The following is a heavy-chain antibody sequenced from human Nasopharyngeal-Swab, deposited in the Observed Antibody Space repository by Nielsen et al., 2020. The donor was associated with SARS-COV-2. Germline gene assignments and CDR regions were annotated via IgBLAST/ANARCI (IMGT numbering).Heavy chain of an antibody. CDR1: GFLFSASA. CDR3: TTDFYFDY. Sequence: ESLKISCAASGFLFSASAIHWVRQASGKGLEWVVRIGDKDHNYATTYGASVQGRFTISRDDSKNTAFLQMDSLKTEDTALYYCTTDFYFDYWGQGTLVTVSS. V-gene: IGHV3-73*01. J-gene: IGHJ4*02. CDR2: IGDKDHNYAT.